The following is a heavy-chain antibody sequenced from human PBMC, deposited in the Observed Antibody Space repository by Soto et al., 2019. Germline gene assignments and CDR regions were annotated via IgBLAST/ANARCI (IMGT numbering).Heavy chain of an antibody. Sequence: SVKVSWKASGGAISSYAISWLRQSPEQGLEWMGGIIPIFGTANYAQKFQGRVTITADKSTSTAYMELSSLRSEDTAVYYCARFADYYDSSGRLLRGAHAFDIWGQGTMVTVSS. CDR3: ARFADYYDSSGRLLRGAHAFDI. CDR1: GGAISSYA. J-gene: IGHJ3*02. CDR2: IIPIFGTA. V-gene: IGHV1-69*06. D-gene: IGHD3-22*01.